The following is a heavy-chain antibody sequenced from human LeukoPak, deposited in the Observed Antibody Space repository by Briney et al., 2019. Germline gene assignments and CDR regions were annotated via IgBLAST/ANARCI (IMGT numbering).Heavy chain of an antibody. CDR2: ISGSGGST. V-gene: IGHV3-23*01. D-gene: IGHD3-10*01. J-gene: IGHJ4*02. CDR1: GSTFSSYA. Sequence: GGSLRLSCAASGSTFSSYAMSWVRQAPGKGLEWVSAISGSGGSTYYADSVKGRFTISRDNSKNTLYLQMNSLRAEDTAVYYCAKVPQPLWFGELWGQGTLVTVSS. CDR3: AKVPQPLWFGEL.